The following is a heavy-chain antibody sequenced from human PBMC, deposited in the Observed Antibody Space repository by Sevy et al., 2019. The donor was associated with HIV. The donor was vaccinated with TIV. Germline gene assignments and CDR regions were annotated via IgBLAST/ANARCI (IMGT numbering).Heavy chain of an antibody. D-gene: IGHD5-18*01. V-gene: IGHV3-74*01. J-gene: IGHJ6*02. Sequence: GGSLRLSCAASGFTFSSYWMHWVRQAPGKGLVWVSRINSDGSSTSYADSVKGRFTISRDNAKNTLYLQMNSLRAEVTAVYYCASPGGYSYGYSYYYYGMDVWGQGTTVTVSS. CDR2: INSDGSST. CDR1: GFTFSSYW. CDR3: ASPGGYSYGYSYYYYGMDV.